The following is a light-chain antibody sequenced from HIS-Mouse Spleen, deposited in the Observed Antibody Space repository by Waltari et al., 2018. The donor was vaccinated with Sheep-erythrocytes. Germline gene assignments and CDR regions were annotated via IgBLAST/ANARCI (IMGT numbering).Light chain of an antibody. Sequence: QSALPPPRSVSGSPGQSVTISCTATSSDVGGYNYVSWYQQHPGTAPTLMIYEGSKRPSGVSNHCSGSKSGDTASLTISGRQADDEADDYCCSYAGSSTPWVFGGGTKLTVL. CDR2: EGS. V-gene: IGLV2-23*01. CDR1: SSDVGGYNY. J-gene: IGLJ3*02. CDR3: CSYAGSSTPWV.